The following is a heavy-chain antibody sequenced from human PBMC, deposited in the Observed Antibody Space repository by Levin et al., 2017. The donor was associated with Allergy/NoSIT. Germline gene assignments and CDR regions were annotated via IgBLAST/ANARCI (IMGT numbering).Heavy chain of an antibody. CDR1: GYTFTGYY. J-gene: IGHJ6*02. V-gene: IGHV1-2*02. D-gene: IGHD3-10*01. Sequence: GESLKISCKASGYTFTGYYMHWVRQAPGQGLEWMGWINPNSGGTNYAQKFQGRVTMTRDTSISTAYMELSRLRSDDTAVYYCARDYRVRGVNRGMDVWGQGTTVTVSS. CDR3: ARDYRVRGVNRGMDV. CDR2: INPNSGGT.